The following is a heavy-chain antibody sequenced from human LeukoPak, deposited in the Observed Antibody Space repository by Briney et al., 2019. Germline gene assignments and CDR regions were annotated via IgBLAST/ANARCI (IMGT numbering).Heavy chain of an antibody. V-gene: IGHV3-11*06. J-gene: IGHJ6*02. CDR1: GFTFSDYY. CDR3: ARGDCSSTSCYGYYYYYGMDV. CDR2: ISSSGTYA. Sequence: PGGSLRLSCVASGFTFSDYYMSWIRQAPGKGLQYVSCISSSGTYANYANSVKGRFTNSRDNAKNSLYLQMNSLRAEDTAVYYCARGDCSSTSCYGYYYYYGMDVWGQGTTVTVSS. D-gene: IGHD2-2*01.